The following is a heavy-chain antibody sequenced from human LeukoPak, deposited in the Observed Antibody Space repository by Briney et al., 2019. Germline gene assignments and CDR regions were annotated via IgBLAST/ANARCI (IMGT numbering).Heavy chain of an antibody. CDR1: GFTFSSYA. D-gene: IGHD1-26*01. CDR2: ISSNGGST. CDR3: AIAENSGSYSY. J-gene: IGHJ4*02. V-gene: IGHV3-64*01. Sequence: GGSLRLSCAASGFTFSSYAMHWVRQAPGKGLGYVSAISSNGGSTYYANSVKGRFTISRDNSKNTLYLQMGSLRAEDMAVYYCAIAENSGSYSYWGQGTLVTVSS.